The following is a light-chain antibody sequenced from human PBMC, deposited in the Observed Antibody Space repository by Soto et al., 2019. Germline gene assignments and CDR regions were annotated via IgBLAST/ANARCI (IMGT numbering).Light chain of an antibody. CDR2: IAS. CDR1: QGISNY. J-gene: IGKJ4*01. Sequence: IQLTQSPSSLSASVGDRVTIPCRASQGISNYLAWYQQKPGKAPKLLIYIASTLQGGVPSRFSGSGSGTDFSLTISSLQPEDVATYYCQYLNSFPLTFGGGTKVEIK. CDR3: QYLNSFPLT. V-gene: IGKV1-9*01.